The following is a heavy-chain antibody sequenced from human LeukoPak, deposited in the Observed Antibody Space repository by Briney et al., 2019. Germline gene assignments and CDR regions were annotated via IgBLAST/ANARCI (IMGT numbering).Heavy chain of an antibody. V-gene: IGHV3-48*01. CDR2: ISSSSSTI. Sequence: GGSLRLSCAASGFTFSSYEMNWVRQAPGKGLEWVSYISSSSSTICYADSVKGRFTISRDNAKNSLYLQMNSLRAEDTAVYYCARDKSYYYDSAFDYWGQGTLVTVSS. CDR1: GFTFSSYE. J-gene: IGHJ4*02. CDR3: ARDKSYYYDSAFDY. D-gene: IGHD3-22*01.